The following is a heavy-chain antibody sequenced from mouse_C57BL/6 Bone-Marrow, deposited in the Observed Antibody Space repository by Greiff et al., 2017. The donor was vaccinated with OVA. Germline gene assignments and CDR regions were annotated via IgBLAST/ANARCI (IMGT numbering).Heavy chain of an antibody. CDR3: ARHGY. CDR2: INSDGGST. J-gene: IGHJ2*01. Sequence: EVQVVESGGGLVQPGESLKLSCESNEYEFPSHDMSWVRKTPEKRLALVAAINSDGGSTYYPDTMERRFIISRDNTKKTLYLQSSLRSEDTALYYCARHGYWGQGTTLTVSS. V-gene: IGHV5-2*01. CDR1: EYEFPSHD.